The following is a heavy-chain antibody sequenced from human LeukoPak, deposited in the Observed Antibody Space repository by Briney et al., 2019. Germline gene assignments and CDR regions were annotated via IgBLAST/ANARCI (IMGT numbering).Heavy chain of an antibody. CDR2: ISSSSSYI. J-gene: IGHJ3*02. V-gene: IGHV3-21*01. CDR1: GFTSSDYW. Sequence: PGGSLRLSCAASGFTSSDYWMPWVRQAPGKGLEWVSSISSSSSYIYYADSVKGRFTISRDNAKNSLYLQMNSLRAEDTAVYYCARDKLLGIAVAGTRDDAFDIWGQGTMVTVSS. CDR3: ARDKLLGIAVAGTRDDAFDI. D-gene: IGHD6-19*01.